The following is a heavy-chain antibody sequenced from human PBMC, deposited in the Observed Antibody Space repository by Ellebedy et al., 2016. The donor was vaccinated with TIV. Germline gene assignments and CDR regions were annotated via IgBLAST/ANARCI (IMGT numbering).Heavy chain of an antibody. D-gene: IGHD4-17*01. CDR3: ARGFGDYYYYYGMDV. Sequence: ASVKVSXXASGYTFTGYYMHWVRQAPGQGLEWMGWVNPNSGGTNYAQKFQGWVTMTRDTSISTAYMELSRLRSDDTAVYYCARGFGDYYYYYGMDVWGQGTTVTVSS. CDR1: GYTFTGYY. CDR2: VNPNSGGT. J-gene: IGHJ6*02. V-gene: IGHV1-2*04.